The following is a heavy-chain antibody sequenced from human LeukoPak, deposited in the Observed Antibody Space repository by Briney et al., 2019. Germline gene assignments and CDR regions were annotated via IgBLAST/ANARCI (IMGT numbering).Heavy chain of an antibody. V-gene: IGHV1-24*01. J-gene: IGHJ4*02. CDR1: GYTLTELS. CDR2: FDPVDGET. D-gene: IGHD3-10*02. CDR3: ATVFGKWSTGDYFDY. Sequence: GASVKVSCKVSGYTLTELSMHWVRQAPGKGLEWMGGFDPVDGETIYAQKFQGRVTMTEDTSTDTAYMELSSLRSEDTAVYYCATVFGKWSTGDYFDYWGQGTLVTVSS.